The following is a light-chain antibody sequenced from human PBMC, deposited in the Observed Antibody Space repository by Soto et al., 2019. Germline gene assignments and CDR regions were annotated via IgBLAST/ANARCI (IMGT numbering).Light chain of an antibody. V-gene: IGKV3D-15*01. CDR1: QGIGDT. CDR3: QQYGDRPRT. CDR2: GAS. Sequence: EIIMTQSPATLSVSPGEGATLSCRASQGIGDTLAWYQHKPGQTPRLLIYGASSRDTGIPDRFSGSGAGTDFTLTISRLEPEDFAVYHCQQYGDRPRTLGQGTKVDIK. J-gene: IGKJ1*01.